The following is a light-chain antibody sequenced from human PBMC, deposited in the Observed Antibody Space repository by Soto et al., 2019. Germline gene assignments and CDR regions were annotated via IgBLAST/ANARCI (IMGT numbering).Light chain of an antibody. CDR2: GAR. CDR3: QQYGTSPWT. J-gene: IGKJ1*01. Sequence: TQSPGTLSLSPGEIATLSCRVSQSVTIGYLAWFQQKPGQAPRLLIYGARTRATGVPDRFSASGSGTDFSLTISRLEPEDFAVYYCQQYGTSPWTFGQGTKVDIK. CDR1: QSVTIGY. V-gene: IGKV3-20*01.